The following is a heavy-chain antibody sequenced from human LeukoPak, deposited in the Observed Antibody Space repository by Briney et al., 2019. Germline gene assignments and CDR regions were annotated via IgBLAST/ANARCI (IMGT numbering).Heavy chain of an antibody. CDR2: ISSSSSYI. CDR1: RFTFSDHY. D-gene: IGHD4-17*01. CDR3: ARATIHNGDYIL. Sequence: KPGGSLRLSCAASRFTFSDHYMAWVRQAPGKGLEWVSSISSSSSYIYYADSVKGRFTISRDNAKNSLYLQMNSLRAEDTAVYYCARATIHNGDYILWGQGTLVTVSS. J-gene: IGHJ4*02. V-gene: IGHV3-21*01.